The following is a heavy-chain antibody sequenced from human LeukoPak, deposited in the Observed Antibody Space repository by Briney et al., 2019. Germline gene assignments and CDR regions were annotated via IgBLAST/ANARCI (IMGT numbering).Heavy chain of an antibody. Sequence: PGGSLRLSCAASGFTSSSYAMSWVRQAPGKGLEWVSAISGSGGSTYYADSVKGRFTISRDNSKNTLYLQMNSLRAEDTAVYYCAKDKARSAGRHYYYMDVWGKGTTVTVSS. CDR1: GFTSSSYA. CDR2: ISGSGGST. CDR3: AKDKARSAGRHYYYMDV. V-gene: IGHV3-23*01. J-gene: IGHJ6*03. D-gene: IGHD6-25*01.